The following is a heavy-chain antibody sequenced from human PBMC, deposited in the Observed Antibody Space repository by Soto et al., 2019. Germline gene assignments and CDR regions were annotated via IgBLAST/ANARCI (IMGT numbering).Heavy chain of an antibody. J-gene: IGHJ4*02. CDR2: ISGSGGST. D-gene: IGHD6-13*01. V-gene: IGHV3-23*01. Sequence: GGSLRLSCAASGFTFSIYAMSWVRHAPGKGLEWVSAISGSGGSTYYADSVKGRFTISRDNSKNTLYLQMNSLRAEDTAVYYCAKESLPYSSGWSFDYWGQGTLVTVSS. CDR1: GFTFSIYA. CDR3: AKESLPYSSGWSFDY.